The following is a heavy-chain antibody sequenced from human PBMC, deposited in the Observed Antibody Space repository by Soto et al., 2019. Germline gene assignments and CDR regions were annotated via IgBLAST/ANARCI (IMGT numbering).Heavy chain of an antibody. CDR2: ISANNGDT. J-gene: IGHJ6*03. V-gene: IGHV1-18*01. Sequence: QVQLVQSGAEVKKPGASVQVSCKASGYTFTNHGISWVRQAPGQGLEWLGWISANNGDTNYAQKFQGRVTVTTSTSTSTGYMELRSLRSEDTAVYYCARMVRGSNIDYYHYMDVWGKGTTVTVSS. CDR3: ARMVRGSNIDYYHYMDV. D-gene: IGHD3-10*01. CDR1: GYTFTNHG.